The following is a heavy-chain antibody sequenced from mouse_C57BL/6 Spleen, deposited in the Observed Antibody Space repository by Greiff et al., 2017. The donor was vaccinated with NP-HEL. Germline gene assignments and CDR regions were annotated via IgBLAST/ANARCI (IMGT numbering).Heavy chain of an antibody. V-gene: IGHV10-1*01. Sequence: EVKLVESGGGLVQPKGSLKLSCAASGFSFNTYAMNWVRQAPGKGLEWVARIRSKSNNYATYYADSVKDRFTISRDDSESMLYLQMNNLKTEDTAMYYCVRHDYDYAWYFDVWGTGTTVTVSS. CDR2: IRSKSNNYAT. D-gene: IGHD2-4*01. J-gene: IGHJ1*03. CDR1: GFSFNTYA. CDR3: VRHDYDYAWYFDV.